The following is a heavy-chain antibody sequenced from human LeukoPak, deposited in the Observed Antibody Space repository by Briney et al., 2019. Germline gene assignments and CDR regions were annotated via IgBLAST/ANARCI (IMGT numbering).Heavy chain of an antibody. D-gene: IGHD5-12*01. CDR3: ARDVDKVHRGWFDP. CDR2: IKQDGSEK. Sequence: PGGSLRLSCAASGFTFSSYSMNWVRQAPGKGLEWVANIKQDGSEKYYVDSVKGRFTISRDNAKNSLYLQMNSLRAEDTAVYYCARDVDKVHRGWFDPWGQGTLVTVSS. J-gene: IGHJ5*02. CDR1: GFTFSSYS. V-gene: IGHV3-7*01.